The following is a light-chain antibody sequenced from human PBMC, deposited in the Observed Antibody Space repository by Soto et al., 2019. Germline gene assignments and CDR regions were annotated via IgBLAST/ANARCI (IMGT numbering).Light chain of an antibody. V-gene: IGLV1-44*01. CDR3: AAWDDSRNVHVV. CDR1: SSNIGRNT. Sequence: QSVLTQPPSASGTPGQRVTISCSGSSSNIGRNTVNWYQQLPGTAPKLLIYSNNHRPSAVPDRFSGSKSGTSASLAISVLQSEDEADYYCAAWDDSRNVHVVFGGGTKLTVL. CDR2: SNN. J-gene: IGLJ2*01.